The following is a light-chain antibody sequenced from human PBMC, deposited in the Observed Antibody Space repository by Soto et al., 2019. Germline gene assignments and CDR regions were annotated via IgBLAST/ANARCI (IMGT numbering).Light chain of an antibody. J-gene: IGKJ4*01. CDR1: QGIGND. CDR2: AAT. CDR3: QQDHNYPLT. V-gene: IGKV1-6*02. Sequence: AIQMAQSPSSLSASVGDRVTITCRASQGIGNDVGWYQQKPGKAPKLLLYAATTLQSGVPSRFSGTRSGTDFTLTISSLQPEDFATYYYQQDHNYPLTFGGGTKVEIK.